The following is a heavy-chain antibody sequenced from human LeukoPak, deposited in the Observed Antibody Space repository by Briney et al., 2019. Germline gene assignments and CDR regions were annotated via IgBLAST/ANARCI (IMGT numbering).Heavy chain of an antibody. CDR1: GFTFSRYW. Sequence: GGSLRLSCAASGFTFSRYWMHWVRQAPGKGLMWVSRISPDGSTTLYADSVKGRFTISRDNAKNTLYLQMNSLGAEDTAVYYCARDVVYSSSSGDYWGQGTLVTVSS. CDR3: ARDVVYSSSSGDY. J-gene: IGHJ4*02. V-gene: IGHV3-74*03. D-gene: IGHD6-6*01. CDR2: ISPDGSTT.